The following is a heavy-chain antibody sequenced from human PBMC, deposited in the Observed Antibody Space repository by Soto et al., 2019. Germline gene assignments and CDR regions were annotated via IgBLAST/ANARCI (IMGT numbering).Heavy chain of an antibody. J-gene: IGHJ4*02. Sequence: QVQLVQSGAEVKKPGASVKVSCKASGYTFTSYAISWVRQAPGQGLEWMGWISAYNGNTNYAQKLQGRVTMTTDTHTSTAYTARRRLRSDDTPVYYCATDPPPADYWGQGTLVNVSS. CDR3: ATDPPPADY. V-gene: IGHV1-18*01. CDR1: GYTFTSYA. CDR2: ISAYNGNT.